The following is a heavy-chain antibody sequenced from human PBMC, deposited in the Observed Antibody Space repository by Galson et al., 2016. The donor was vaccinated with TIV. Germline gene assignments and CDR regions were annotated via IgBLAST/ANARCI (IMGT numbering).Heavy chain of an antibody. CDR2: MNPNSGNT. V-gene: IGHV1-8*02. D-gene: IGHD4-17*01. CDR3: ARSGDYGDY. J-gene: IGHJ4*02. Sequence: QSGAEVKKPGASVKVSCKASGSTFTSYGINWVRQATGQGLEWMGWMNPNSGNTGYAQKFRGRVTMTRNTSVRTAYMELSSQRSEDTAVYYCARSGDYGDYWGQGTLVTVSS. CDR1: GSTFTSYG.